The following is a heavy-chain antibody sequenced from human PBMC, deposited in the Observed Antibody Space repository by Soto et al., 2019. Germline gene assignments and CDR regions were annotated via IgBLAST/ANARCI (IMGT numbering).Heavy chain of an antibody. CDR3: ARNMDYYYGRGSGNGHGV. V-gene: IGHV1-2*02. D-gene: IGHD3-10*02. CDR2: INPKFGDT. J-gene: IGHJ6*02. Sequence: QVQLVQSGAEVKEPGDSVRVSCEASGYTFTAYYIHWVRRAPGQGLEWMGWINPKFGDTTYAQDFQCRVSRTRDMSISTVYMELSRLTSDYTAIYYCARNMDYYYGRGSGNGHGVWGQGTTVTVFS. CDR1: GYTFTAYY.